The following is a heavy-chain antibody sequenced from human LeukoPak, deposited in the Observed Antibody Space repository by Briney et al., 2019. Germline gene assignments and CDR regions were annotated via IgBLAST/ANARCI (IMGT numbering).Heavy chain of an antibody. CDR2: TYYRSKWYN. V-gene: IGHV6-1*01. J-gene: IGHJ5*02. D-gene: IGHD6-19*01. Sequence: SQTLSLTCAISGDSVSSNSAAWNWIRQSPSRGLEWLGRTYYRSKWYNDYAVSVKSRITINPDTSKNQFSLQLSSVTPEDTAVYYCARSGFLSGWLWRAINWFDPWGQGTLVTVSS. CDR1: GDSVSSNSAA. CDR3: ARSGFLSGWLWRAINWFDP.